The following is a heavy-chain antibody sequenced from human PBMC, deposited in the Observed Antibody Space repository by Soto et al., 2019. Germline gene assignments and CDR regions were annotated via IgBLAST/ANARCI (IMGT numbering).Heavy chain of an antibody. V-gene: IGHV1-46*02. CDR1: GYNFNQYY. D-gene: IGHD4-17*01. CDR3: ARGPDDSDVPRWDY. Sequence: QVQLMQSGAEVRKPGASVRLSCETSGYNFNQYYIHWVRQAPGQGLEWMGIINLRGGTTEYAHKFRGRVTVTGDTSPSTAYMELRSLRSEDTAIYFCARGPDDSDVPRWDYWGQGTMVTVSS. CDR2: INLRGGTT. J-gene: IGHJ4*02.